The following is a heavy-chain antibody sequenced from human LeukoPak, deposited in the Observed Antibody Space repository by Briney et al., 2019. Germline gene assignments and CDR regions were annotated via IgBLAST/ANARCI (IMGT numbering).Heavy chain of an antibody. Sequence: GGSLRLSCAASGFTVSSNYMSWVRQAPGKGLEWVSVIYSGGSTYYADSVKGRFTISRDNAKNSLHLQMNSLRAEDTALYFCARDGSGSYSDYWGQGTLVTVSS. CDR2: IYSGGST. CDR3: ARDGSGSYSDY. J-gene: IGHJ4*02. CDR1: GFTVSSNY. D-gene: IGHD3-10*01. V-gene: IGHV3-53*01.